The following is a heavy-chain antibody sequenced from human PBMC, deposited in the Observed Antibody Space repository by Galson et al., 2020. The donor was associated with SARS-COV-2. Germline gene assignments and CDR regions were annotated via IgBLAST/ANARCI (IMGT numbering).Heavy chain of an antibody. Sequence: SLRLSCAASGFTFKDYAMHWVRQVPGKGLEWVAGISWSGGSIGFADSVRGRFSISRDNRKNSLYLQMNSLRPEDTALYYCAKGVEATGSYYISGFYYNGMDVWGQGTTVTVSS. J-gene: IGHJ6*02. D-gene: IGHD3-10*01. V-gene: IGHV3-9*01. CDR2: ISWSGGSI. CDR1: GFTFKDYA. CDR3: AKGVEATGSYYISGFYYNGMDV.